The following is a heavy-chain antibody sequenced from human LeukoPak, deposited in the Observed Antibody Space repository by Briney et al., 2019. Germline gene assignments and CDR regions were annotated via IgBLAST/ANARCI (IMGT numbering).Heavy chain of an antibody. CDR2: INPNSGGT. CDR1: GYTFTGYY. D-gene: IGHD6-13*01. CDR3: ARVTKAAAGTIDY. V-gene: IGHV1-2*02. J-gene: IGHJ4*02. Sequence: ASVKVSCKASGYTFTGYYMHWVRQAPGQGLEWMGWINPNSGGTNYAQKFQGGVTMTRDTSISTAYMELSRLRSDDTAVYYCARVTKAAAGTIDYWGQGTLVTVSS.